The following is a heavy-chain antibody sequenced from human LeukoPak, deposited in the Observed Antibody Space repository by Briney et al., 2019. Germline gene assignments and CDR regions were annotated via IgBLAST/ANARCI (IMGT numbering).Heavy chain of an antibody. D-gene: IGHD5-24*01. CDR3: AKGLTWRWLQSVVKFDH. J-gene: IGHJ4*02. CDR1: GFTISTYG. CDR2: ISYDGTNK. Sequence: GGSLRLSCAASGFTISTYGMHWVRQAPGKGLEWVAVISYDGTNKYYADSVKGRFTISKDNSKNTLFLQMNSLGAEDTAVYYCAKGLTWRWLQSVVKFDHWGQGTLVTVSS. V-gene: IGHV3-30*18.